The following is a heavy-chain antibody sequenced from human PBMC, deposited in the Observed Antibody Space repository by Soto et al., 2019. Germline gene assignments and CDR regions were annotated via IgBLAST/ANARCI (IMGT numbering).Heavy chain of an antibody. J-gene: IGHJ3*02. CDR2: IKSKTDGGTT. D-gene: IGHD4-17*01. V-gene: IGHV3-15*01. Sequence: GGSLRLSCAASGFTFSNAWMSWVRQAPGKGLEWVGRIKSKTDGGTTDYAAPVKGRFTISRDDSKNTLYLQMNSLRAEDTAVYYCAHLRSLPRVHDAFDIWGQGTMVTVSS. CDR1: GFTFSNAW. CDR3: AHLRSLPRVHDAFDI.